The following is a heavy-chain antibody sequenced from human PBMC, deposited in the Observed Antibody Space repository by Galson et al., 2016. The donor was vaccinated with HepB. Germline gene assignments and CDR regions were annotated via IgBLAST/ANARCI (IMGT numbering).Heavy chain of an antibody. Sequence: SLRLSCAASGFTFSTYWMNWVRQAPGKGLEWVANIKPDGSEKYYVDSVKGRFTISRDNGKKSLYLQMNSLRAEDTAVYYCARRGGSYLDYWGQGTLVTVSS. J-gene: IGHJ4*02. CDR3: ARRGGSYLDY. D-gene: IGHD1-26*01. CDR1: GFTFSTYW. CDR2: IKPDGSEK. V-gene: IGHV3-7*03.